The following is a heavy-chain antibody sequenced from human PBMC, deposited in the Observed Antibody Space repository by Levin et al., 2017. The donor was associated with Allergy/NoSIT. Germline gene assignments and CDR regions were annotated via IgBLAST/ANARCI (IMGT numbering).Heavy chain of an antibody. Sequence: PSETLSLTCTVSGGSISSGGYYWSWIRQHPGKGLEWIGYIYYSGSTYYNPSLKSRVTISVDTSKNQFSLKLSSVTAADTAVYYCAREGYGDLNWFDPWGQGTLVTVSS. J-gene: IGHJ5*02. CDR3: AREGYGDLNWFDP. V-gene: IGHV4-31*03. CDR2: IYYSGST. CDR1: GGSISSGGYY. D-gene: IGHD4-17*01.